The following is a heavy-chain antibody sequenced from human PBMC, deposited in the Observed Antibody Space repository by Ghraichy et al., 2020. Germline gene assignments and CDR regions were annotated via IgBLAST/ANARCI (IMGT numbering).Heavy chain of an antibody. V-gene: IGHV1-18*04. J-gene: IGHJ6*02. CDR3: ARDKGGYSGYGEYYYYYYGMDV. Sequence: ASVKVSCKASGYTFTSYGISWVRQAPGQGLEWMGWISAYNGNTNYAQKLQGRVTMTTDTSTSTAYMELRSLRSDDTAVYYCARDKGGYSGYGEYYYYYYGMDVWGQGTTVTVSS. CDR1: GYTFTSYG. D-gene: IGHD5-12*01. CDR2: ISAYNGNT.